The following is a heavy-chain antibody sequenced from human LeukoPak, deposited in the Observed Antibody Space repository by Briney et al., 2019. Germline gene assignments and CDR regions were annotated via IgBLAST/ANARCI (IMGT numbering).Heavy chain of an antibody. Sequence: SETLSLTCAVDGGSSSGYYWSWIRHVPGKWLEWIGEINQSGRTNYNPFFKSRVTISVDTSKNQISLKLSFVTATDTAMYFCARGWFGFWHISYADDNAFDIWGQGTMVTVSS. D-gene: IGHD2-2*01. CDR3: ARGWFGFWHISYADDNAFDI. CDR2: INQSGRT. J-gene: IGHJ3*02. CDR1: GGSSSGYY. V-gene: IGHV4-34*01.